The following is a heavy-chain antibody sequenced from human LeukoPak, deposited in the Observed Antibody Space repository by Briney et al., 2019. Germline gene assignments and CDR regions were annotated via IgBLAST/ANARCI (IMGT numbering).Heavy chain of an antibody. V-gene: IGHV3-23*01. CDR3: AKEAVVHGLLIIDV. J-gene: IGHJ6*02. CDR1: GFTFSSYA. CDR2: ISGSADTT. Sequence: GGSLRLSCAASGFTFSSYAMSWVRQAPGKGLEWVSAISGSADTTYYADSVKGRFTISRDNSKNTLYLQMNSLRAEDTAIYYCAKEAVVHGLLIIDVWGQGTTVTVSS. D-gene: IGHD4-23*01.